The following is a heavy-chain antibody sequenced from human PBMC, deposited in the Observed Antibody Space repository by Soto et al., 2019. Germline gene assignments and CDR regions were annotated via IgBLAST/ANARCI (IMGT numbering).Heavy chain of an antibody. CDR1: GGSISSGGYY. D-gene: IGHD6-19*01. J-gene: IGHJ5*02. CDR3: ARHYSSGSRNWFDP. Sequence: SETLSLTCTVSGGSISSGGYYWSWIRQHPGKGLEWIGYIYYSGSTYYNPSLRSRVTISVDTSKNQFSLKLSSVTAADTAVFYCARHYSSGSRNWFDPWGQGTLVTVSS. CDR2: IYYSGST. V-gene: IGHV4-39*01.